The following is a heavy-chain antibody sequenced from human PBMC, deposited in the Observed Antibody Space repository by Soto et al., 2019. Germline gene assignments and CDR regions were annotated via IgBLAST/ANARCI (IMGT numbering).Heavy chain of an antibody. CDR1: GGTFSRYS. J-gene: IGHJ6*02. D-gene: IGHD2-2*01. V-gene: IGHV1-69*08. CDR3: AREDRDRETGLVPAAIDGMDV. Sequence: QVQLVQSGAEVTKPGSSVKVSCKASGGTFSRYSITWVRQAPGHGLEWIGRIIPIFGIASYAQKFQGRVTMAADESTSTAYMELSSLRSDDTAVYYCAREDRDRETGLVPAAIDGMDVWGQGTTVTVSS. CDR2: IIPIFGIA.